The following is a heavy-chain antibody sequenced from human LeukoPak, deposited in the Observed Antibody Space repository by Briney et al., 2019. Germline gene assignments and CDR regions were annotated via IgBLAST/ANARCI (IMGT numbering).Heavy chain of an antibody. J-gene: IGHJ4*02. Sequence: GGSLRLSCEASGFTFSNFAMSWVRQAPGKGLEWVSTVSGSGSSSYYADSVKGRFTISRDNSKNTVYMQMNSLRAEDTAVYYCAKGGTGVLRRYYFDYWGQGTLVTVSS. CDR3: AKGGTGVLRRYYFDY. CDR2: VSGSGSSS. V-gene: IGHV3-23*01. CDR1: GFTFSNFA. D-gene: IGHD1-1*01.